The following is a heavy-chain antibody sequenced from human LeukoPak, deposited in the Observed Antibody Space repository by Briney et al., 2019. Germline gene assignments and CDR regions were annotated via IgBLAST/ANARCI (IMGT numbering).Heavy chain of an antibody. CDR3: ARNSDSSGLFDY. CDR1: GYTFTNYD. V-gene: IGHV1-8*02. D-gene: IGHD3-22*01. J-gene: IGHJ4*02. Sequence: ASVKVSCKASGYTFTNYDINWVRQATGQGLEWMGWMNPNSGNTGYAQKLQGRVTMTTDTSTSTAYMELRSLRSDDTAVYYCARNSDSSGLFDYWGQGTLVTVSS. CDR2: MNPNSGNT.